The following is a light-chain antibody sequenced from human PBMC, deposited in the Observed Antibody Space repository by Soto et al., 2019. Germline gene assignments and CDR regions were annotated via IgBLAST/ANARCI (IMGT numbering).Light chain of an antibody. Sequence: QSALTQPASVSGSPGQSITISCTGTSSDVGGYTYVSWYQHHPGKAPKLMIYDVTNRPSGVSNRFSGSKSGNTASLTISGLHAEDEADYYCASYTSGTSWVFGGGTKLTVL. CDR2: DVT. V-gene: IGLV2-14*03. J-gene: IGLJ3*02. CDR3: ASYTSGTSWV. CDR1: SSDVGGYTY.